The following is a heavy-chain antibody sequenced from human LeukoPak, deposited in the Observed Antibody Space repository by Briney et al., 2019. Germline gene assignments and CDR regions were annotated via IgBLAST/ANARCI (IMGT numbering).Heavy chain of an antibody. Sequence: GGSLRLSCAASGFTFSSYWMTWVRQAPGKGLEWVANINQDGSQKYYSDSVKGRFTISRDNAKNSLYLQMNSLRAEDTAVYYCATLMITFGGVIVSNFDYWGQGSLVTVSS. D-gene: IGHD3-16*02. V-gene: IGHV3-7*01. CDR3: ATLMITFGGVIVSNFDY. CDR1: GFTFSSYW. CDR2: INQDGSQK. J-gene: IGHJ4*02.